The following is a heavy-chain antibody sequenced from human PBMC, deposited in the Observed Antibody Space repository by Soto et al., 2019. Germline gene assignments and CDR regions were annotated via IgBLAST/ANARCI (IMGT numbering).Heavy chain of an antibody. CDR3: ARLYCSASSCYSVGALHI. CDR2: IWFDGSDK. CDR1: GFTFSSYG. Sequence: EGSLRLSCAASGFTFSSYGMHWVRQAPGKGLEWVALIWFDGSDKYYTESVKGRFTISRDNSKSTLYLQMNSLRAEDTAVYYCARLYCSASSCYSVGALHIRRQGTMVTVSS. J-gene: IGHJ3*02. V-gene: IGHV3-33*01. D-gene: IGHD2-15*01.